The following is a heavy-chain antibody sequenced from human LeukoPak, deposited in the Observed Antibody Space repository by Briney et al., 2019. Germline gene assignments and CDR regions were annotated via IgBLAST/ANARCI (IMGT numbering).Heavy chain of an antibody. CDR2: ISSSSSYI. V-gene: IGHV3-21*01. J-gene: IGHJ6*03. Sequence: GGSLRLSCAASGFTFSSYSMNWVRQAPGKGLEWVSSISSSSSYIYYADSVKGRFTISRDNAKNSLYLQMNSLRAEDTAVYFCARTVQGYSFGADSSYYYFMDVWGRGATVTVSS. D-gene: IGHD5-18*01. CDR3: ARTVQGYSFGADSSYYYFMDV. CDR1: GFTFSSYS.